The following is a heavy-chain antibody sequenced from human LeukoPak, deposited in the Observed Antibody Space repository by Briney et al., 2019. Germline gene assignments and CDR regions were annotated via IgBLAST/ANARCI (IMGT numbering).Heavy chain of an antibody. D-gene: IGHD2-2*01. CDR3: ARDGDIVVVPAGIGGIDY. CDR1: GFTFSSYG. Sequence: PGGSLRLSCAASGFTFSSYGMHWVRQAPGKGLEWVAVIWYDGSNKYYADSVKGRFTISRDNSKNTLYLQMNSLRAEDTAVYYCARDGDIVVVPAGIGGIDYWGQGTLVTVSS. CDR2: IWYDGSNK. J-gene: IGHJ4*02. V-gene: IGHV3-33*01.